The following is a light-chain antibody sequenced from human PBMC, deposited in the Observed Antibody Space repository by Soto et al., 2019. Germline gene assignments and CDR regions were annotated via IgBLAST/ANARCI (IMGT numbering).Light chain of an antibody. J-gene: IGLJ1*01. V-gene: IGLV2-14*01. CDR1: SSDVGGYNY. CDR3: KSYAGSNTYV. Sequence: ALTQPASVSGSPGQSITISCTGTSSDVGGYNYVSWYQQHPGKAPKLMIYEVSNRPSGVSNRFSGSKSGNTASLTISGLQAEDEADYFCKSYAGSNTYVFGSGTKGTVL. CDR2: EVS.